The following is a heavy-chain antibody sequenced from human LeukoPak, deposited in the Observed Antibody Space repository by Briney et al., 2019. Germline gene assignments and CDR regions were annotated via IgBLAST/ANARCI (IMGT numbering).Heavy chain of an antibody. Sequence: SETLSLTCTVSGGSISSYYWSWIRQPPGKGLEWIGYISYSGSTNYNPSLKSRVTISVDTSKSQFSLKLSSVTAADTAVYYCARRAPTSAFDIWGQGTVVTVSS. D-gene: IGHD1-26*01. J-gene: IGHJ3*02. V-gene: IGHV4-59*01. CDR2: ISYSGST. CDR3: ARRAPTSAFDI. CDR1: GGSISSYY.